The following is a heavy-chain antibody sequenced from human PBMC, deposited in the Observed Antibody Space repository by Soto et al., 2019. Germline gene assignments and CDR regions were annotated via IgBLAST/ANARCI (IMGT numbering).Heavy chain of an antibody. CDR1: GFTFSSYA. J-gene: IGHJ4*02. CDR3: AKGGGYNLGRSDY. CDR2: ISGSGGST. D-gene: IGHD5-12*01. Sequence: LRLSCAASGFTFSSYAMSWVRQAPGKGLEWVSAISGSGGSTYYADSVKGRFTISRDNSKNTLYLQMNSLRAEDTAVYYCAKGGGYNLGRSDYWGQGTLVTVSS. V-gene: IGHV3-23*01.